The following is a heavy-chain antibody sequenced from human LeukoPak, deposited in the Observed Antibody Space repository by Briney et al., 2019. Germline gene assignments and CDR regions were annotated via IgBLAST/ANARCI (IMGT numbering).Heavy chain of an antibody. CDR2: IYSSGTT. V-gene: IGHV4-4*08. Sequence: PSETLSLTCAVSGGSFTHYYWSWIRQPPGKGLQWIGYIYSSGTTKYNPSLKSRVTISVDTSKNQFSLKLNSVTAADTAVYYCARDIDKTAMVFKSFDNWGQGTLVTVSS. J-gene: IGHJ4*02. CDR3: ARDIDKTAMVFKSFDN. D-gene: IGHD5-18*01. CDR1: GGSFTHYY.